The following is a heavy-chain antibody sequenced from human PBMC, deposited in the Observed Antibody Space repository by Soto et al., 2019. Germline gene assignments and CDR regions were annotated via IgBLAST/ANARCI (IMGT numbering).Heavy chain of an antibody. V-gene: IGHV4-31*03. CDR1: GGSISSGGYY. J-gene: IGHJ6*02. CDR2: IYYSGST. Sequence: SETLSLTCTVSGGSISSGGYYWSWIRQHPGKGLEWIGYIYYSGSTYYNPSLTSRVTISVDTSKNQFSLKLSSVTAADTAVYYCACAPLAGPDHYYGMDVWGQGTTGTVA. D-gene: IGHD3-3*02. CDR3: ACAPLAGPDHYYGMDV.